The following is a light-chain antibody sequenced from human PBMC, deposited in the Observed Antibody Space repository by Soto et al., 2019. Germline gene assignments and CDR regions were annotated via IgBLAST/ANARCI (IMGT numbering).Light chain of an antibody. CDR1: QGISNY. CDR3: QKYNSAPPLT. V-gene: IGKV1-27*01. Sequence: DIQMTQSPSSLSASVGDRVNITCRASQGISNYLAWYQQKSGKVPTLLIYAASTLQAGVPSRFSGSGSGTDFTLTISSLQPEDVATYYCQKYNSAPPLTFGGGTKVEIK. CDR2: AAS. J-gene: IGKJ4*01.